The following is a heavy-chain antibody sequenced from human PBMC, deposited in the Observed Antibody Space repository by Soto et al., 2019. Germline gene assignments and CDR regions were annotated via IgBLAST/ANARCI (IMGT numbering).Heavy chain of an antibody. CDR2: IYYSGST. D-gene: IGHD2-2*01. V-gene: IGHV4-61*01. CDR3: AREGCSSTSCYPPYYYYGMDV. CDR1: EGYGGGSRWW. J-gene: IGHJ6*02. Sequence: TVGEGYGGGSRWWRSYYTKHPGKGLELIEYIYYSGSTNYNPSLKSRVTISVDASKNQFSLKLSSVTAADTAVYYCAREGCSSTSCYPPYYYYGMDVWVQGTTVTVSS.